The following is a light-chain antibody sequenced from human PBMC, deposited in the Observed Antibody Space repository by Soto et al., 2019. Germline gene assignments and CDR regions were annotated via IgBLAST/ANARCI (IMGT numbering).Light chain of an antibody. CDR2: DAF. V-gene: IGKV1-9*01. J-gene: IGKJ2*01. CDR1: LGVSNH. CDR3: HQLNTYPYN. Sequence: DIQLTQSPSLLSASVGDRVTITCRASLGVSNHLAWFQQKPGKAPKLLIPDAFTLQSGVPSRFSGSGSGTEFTLTIRGLQPEDFATYYCHQLNTYPYNFGQGTRLDIK.